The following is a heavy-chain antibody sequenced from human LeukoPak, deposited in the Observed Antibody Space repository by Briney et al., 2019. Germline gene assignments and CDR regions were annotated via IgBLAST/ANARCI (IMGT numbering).Heavy chain of an antibody. CDR3: ARDGVLWFGGEGAFDI. J-gene: IGHJ3*02. V-gene: IGHV3-21*01. CDR2: ISSSSSYI. Sequence: GGSLRLSCAASGFTFRSYSMNWVRQAPGKGLEWVSSISSSSSYIYYADSVKGRFTTSRDNAKISLYLQMNSLRAEDTAVYYCARDGVLWFGGEGAFDIWGQGTMVTVSS. CDR1: GFTFRSYS. D-gene: IGHD3-10*01.